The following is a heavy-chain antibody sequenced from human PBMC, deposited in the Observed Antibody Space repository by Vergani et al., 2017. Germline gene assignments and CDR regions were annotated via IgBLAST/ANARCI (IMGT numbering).Heavy chain of an antibody. CDR2: IYYSGST. Sequence: QLQLQESGPGLVKPSETLSLTCTVSGGSISSSSYYWGWIRQPPGKGLEWIGSIYYSGSTYYNPSLKSRGTISVDTSKNQFSLKLSSVTAADTAVYYCARAGYSSGWYGSDFDYWGQGTLVTVSS. V-gene: IGHV4-39*01. CDR1: GGSISSSSYY. CDR3: ARAGYSSGWYGSDFDY. D-gene: IGHD6-19*01. J-gene: IGHJ4*02.